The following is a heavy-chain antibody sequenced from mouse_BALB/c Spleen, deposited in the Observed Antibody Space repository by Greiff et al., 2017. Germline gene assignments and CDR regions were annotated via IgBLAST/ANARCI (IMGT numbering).Heavy chain of an antibody. CDR1: GFTFSSYT. D-gene: IGHD4-1*01. V-gene: IGHV5-6-4*01. CDR3: TWDEDWFAY. Sequence: EVKLVESGGGLVKPGGSLKLSCAASGFTFSSYTMSWVRQTPEKRLEWVATISSGGSYTYYPDSVKGRFTISRDNAKNTLYLQMSSLKSEDTAMYYCTWDEDWFAYWGQGTLVTVSA. J-gene: IGHJ3*01. CDR2: ISSGGSYT.